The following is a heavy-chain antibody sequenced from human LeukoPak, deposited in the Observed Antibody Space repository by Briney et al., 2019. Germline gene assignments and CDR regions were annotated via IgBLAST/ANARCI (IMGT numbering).Heavy chain of an antibody. J-gene: IGHJ4*02. CDR1: GFTFDDYA. CDR3: AKDKVGYCSGGSCYFDY. CDR2: ISWNSGSI. Sequence: GRSLRLSCAASGFTFDDYAMHWVRQAPGKGLEWVSGISWNSGSIGYADSVKGRFTISRDNAKNSLYLQMNSLRAEDTALYYCAKDKVGYCSGGSCYFDYWGQGTLVTVSS. D-gene: IGHD2-15*01. V-gene: IGHV3-9*01.